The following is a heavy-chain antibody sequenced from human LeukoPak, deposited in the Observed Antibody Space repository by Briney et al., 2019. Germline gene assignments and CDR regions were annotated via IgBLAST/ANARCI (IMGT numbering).Heavy chain of an antibody. Sequence: PGGSLRLSCAASGFTFTNYAMSWVRQTPGKGLEWVSATVGSGPDTYHADSVKGRFTVSRDNSRNTLYLQMNSLRADDTALYYCAKDRGHGYNLIDYWGQGTLVTVSS. CDR1: GFTFTNYA. D-gene: IGHD5-24*01. J-gene: IGHJ4*02. CDR2: TVGSGPDT. CDR3: AKDRGHGYNLIDY. V-gene: IGHV3-23*01.